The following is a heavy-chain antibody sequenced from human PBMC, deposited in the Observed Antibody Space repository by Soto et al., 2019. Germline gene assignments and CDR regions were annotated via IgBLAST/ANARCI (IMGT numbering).Heavy chain of an antibody. Sequence: GGSLRLSCAASGFTFSSYSMNWVRQAPGKGLEWVSYISSSSSTIYYADSVKGRFTISRDNAKNSLYLQMNSLRDEDTAVYYCARDAALGVGSGSYQYYFDYWGQGTLVTVSS. D-gene: IGHD1-26*01. CDR2: ISSSSSTI. V-gene: IGHV3-48*02. CDR3: ARDAALGVGSGSYQYYFDY. J-gene: IGHJ4*02. CDR1: GFTFSSYS.